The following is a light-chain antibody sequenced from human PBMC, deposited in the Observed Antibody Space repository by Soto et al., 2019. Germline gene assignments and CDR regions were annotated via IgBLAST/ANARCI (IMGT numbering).Light chain of an antibody. CDR3: QYYNNYCWT. Sequence: DIQLTQSPSTLSASVGDRVTITCRASQSISSWLAWYQQKPGKAPKFLIYKTSNLESGVPSRFSGSGSGTEFPLTISRLQPDDFATYSSQYYNNYCWTSGKGTKVEIK. CDR1: QSISSW. J-gene: IGKJ1*01. V-gene: IGKV1-5*03. CDR2: KTS.